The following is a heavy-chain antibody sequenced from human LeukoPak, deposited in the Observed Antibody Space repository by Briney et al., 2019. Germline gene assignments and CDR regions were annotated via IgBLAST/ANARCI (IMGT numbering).Heavy chain of an antibody. CDR2: IYYSGST. J-gene: IGHJ4*02. V-gene: IGHV4-39*01. CDR3: ARHLSIAAADAYFDY. D-gene: IGHD6-13*01. CDR1: GGSISSSSYY. Sequence: SETLSLTCTVSGGSISSSSYYWGWIRQPPGKGLEWIGSIYYSGSTYYNPSLKSRVTISVDTSKNQFSLKLSSVTAADTAVYYCARHLSIAAADAYFDYWGQGTLVTVSS.